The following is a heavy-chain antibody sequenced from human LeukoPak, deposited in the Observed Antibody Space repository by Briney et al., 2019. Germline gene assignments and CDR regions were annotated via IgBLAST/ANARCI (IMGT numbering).Heavy chain of an antibody. Sequence: GASVKVSCKASGYTFTSYYMHWVRQAPGQGLEWMGIINPSGGSTSYAQKFQGRVTMTRDMSTSTVYMELSSLRSEDTAVYYCARVAEGGMVATLAIDYWGQGTLVTVSS. D-gene: IGHD5-12*01. CDR1: GYTFTSYY. V-gene: IGHV1-46*01. CDR2: INPSGGST. J-gene: IGHJ4*02. CDR3: ARVAEGGMVATLAIDY.